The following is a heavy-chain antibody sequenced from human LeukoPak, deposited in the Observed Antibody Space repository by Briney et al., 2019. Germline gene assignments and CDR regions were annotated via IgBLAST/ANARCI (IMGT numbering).Heavy chain of an antibody. D-gene: IGHD5-12*01. J-gene: IGHJ4*02. CDR1: GGSFSGYY. Sequence: SETQSLTCAVYGGSFSGYYWSWIRQPPGKGLEWIGEINHSGSTNYNPSLKSRVTISVDTSKNQFSLKLSSVTAADTAVYYCASARMVAPPFFDYWGQGTLVTVSS. V-gene: IGHV4-34*01. CDR3: ASARMVAPPFFDY. CDR2: INHSGST.